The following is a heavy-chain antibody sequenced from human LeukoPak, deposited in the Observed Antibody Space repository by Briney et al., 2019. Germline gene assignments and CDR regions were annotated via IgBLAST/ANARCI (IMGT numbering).Heavy chain of an antibody. J-gene: IGHJ4*02. CDR3: ARVVRFGELFRIDY. V-gene: IGHV4-39*07. D-gene: IGHD3-10*01. CDR2: IYYSGST. Sequence: SETLSLTCTVSGGSISSSSYYGGWIRQPPGKGLEWIGSIYYSGSTYYNPSLKSRVTISVDTSKNQFSLKLSSVTAADTAVHYCARVVRFGELFRIDYWGQGTLVTVSS. CDR1: GGSISSSSYY.